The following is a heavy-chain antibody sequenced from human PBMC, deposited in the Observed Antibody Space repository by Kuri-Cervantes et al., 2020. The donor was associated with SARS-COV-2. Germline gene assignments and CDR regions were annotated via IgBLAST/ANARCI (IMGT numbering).Heavy chain of an antibody. CDR1: GGSISSSSYY. V-gene: IGHV4-39*07. Sequence: SETLSLTCTVSGGSISSSSYYWSWIRQPPGKGLEWIGEINHSGSNNYNPSLKSRVTISVDTSKNQFSLKLSSVTAADTAVYYCARAATVTTRVWFDPWGQGTLVTVSS. CDR2: INHSGSN. CDR3: ARAATVTTRVWFDP. J-gene: IGHJ5*02. D-gene: IGHD4-11*01.